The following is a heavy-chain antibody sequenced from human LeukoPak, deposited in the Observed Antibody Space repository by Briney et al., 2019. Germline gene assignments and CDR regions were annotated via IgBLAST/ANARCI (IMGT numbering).Heavy chain of an antibody. CDR3: VVVVEPPDSDGFDV. D-gene: IGHD1-14*01. CDR2: INADGSTT. Sequence: GGSLRLSCAASGFTFGNSWVHWVRQAPGKGLVWVSLINADGSTTTYADSVKGRFTISRDNARNTLSLQMNSLTIEDTAVYYCVVVVEPPDSDGFDVWGRGTMITVSS. V-gene: IGHV3-74*01. CDR1: GFTFGNSW. J-gene: IGHJ3*01.